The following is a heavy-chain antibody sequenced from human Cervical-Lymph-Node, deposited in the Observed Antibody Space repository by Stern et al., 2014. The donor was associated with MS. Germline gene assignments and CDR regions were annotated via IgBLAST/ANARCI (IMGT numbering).Heavy chain of an antibody. CDR3: ARHHSGYGRSVGYFDY. D-gene: IGHD5-12*01. V-gene: IGHV4-39*01. Sequence: QLQLQESGPGLVKPSETLSLTCTVSGGSISSSSYYWGWIRQPPGKGLEWIGSIYYSGSTYYNPSLKSRVTISLDTSKNQFSLKLSSVTAADTAVYYCARHHSGYGRSVGYFDYWGQGTLVTVSS. CDR1: GGSISSSSYY. J-gene: IGHJ4*02. CDR2: IYYSGST.